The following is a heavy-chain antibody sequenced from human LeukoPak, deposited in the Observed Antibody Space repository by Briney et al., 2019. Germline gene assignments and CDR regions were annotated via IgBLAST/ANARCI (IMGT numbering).Heavy chain of an antibody. V-gene: IGHV3-23*01. D-gene: IGHD3-10*01. CDR1: GFTLSSYA. J-gene: IGHJ4*02. CDR3: AKQSAGNAAWYSLHYYF. CDR2: VDGGGGGT. Sequence: PGGSLRLSCAASGFTLSSYAMTWVRQAPGRGLEWVSSVDGGGGGTYYADSVKGRFTISRDNSKDTLYLQMNGLRAEDTAVYFCAKQSAGNAAWYSLHYYFWGQGTLVTVSS.